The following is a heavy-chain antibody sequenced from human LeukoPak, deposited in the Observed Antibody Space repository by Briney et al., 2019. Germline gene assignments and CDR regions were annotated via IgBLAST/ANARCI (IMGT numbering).Heavy chain of an antibody. CDR1: GFTFSNSA. D-gene: IGHD4-23*01. J-gene: IGHJ3*01. CDR2: IGVGGGNT. CDR3: AAEIYGGNSDCCTFDF. V-gene: IGHV1-58*02. Sequence: SVKVSCKASGFTFSNSAIQWVRQARGQGLEWIGWIGVGGGNTNYAQRFQDRVTITRDMSTSTAYMELGSLRSEDTAVYYCAAEIYGGNSDCCTFDFWGPGTPVTVSS.